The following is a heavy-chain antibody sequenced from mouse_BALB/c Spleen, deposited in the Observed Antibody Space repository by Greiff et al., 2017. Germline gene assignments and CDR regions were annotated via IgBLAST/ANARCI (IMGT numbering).Heavy chain of an antibody. Sequence: EVQLVESGGGLVKPGGSLKLSCAASGFTFSSYAMSWVRQSPEKRLEWVAEISSGGSYTYYPDTVTGRFTISRDNAKNTLYLEMSSLRSEDTAMYYCASREYYGYDYAMDYWGQGTSVTVSS. D-gene: IGHD1-2*01. CDR2: ISSGGSYT. J-gene: IGHJ4*01. CDR1: GFTFSSYA. CDR3: ASREYYGYDYAMDY. V-gene: IGHV5-9-4*01.